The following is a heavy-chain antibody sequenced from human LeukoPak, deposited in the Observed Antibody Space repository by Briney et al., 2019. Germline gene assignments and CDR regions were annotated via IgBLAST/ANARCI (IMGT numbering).Heavy chain of an antibody. CDR3: AKGRSLFDY. V-gene: IGHV3-7*03. Sequence: GGSLRLSCAASGFTFSNYWMSWVRQAPGKGPEWVANIKQDGNEKYYVDSVKGRFTISRDNAKRSLYLQMNSLRAEDTAVYYCAKGRSLFDYWGQGTLVTVSS. CDR1: GFTFSNYW. J-gene: IGHJ4*02. CDR2: IKQDGNEK. D-gene: IGHD4-17*01.